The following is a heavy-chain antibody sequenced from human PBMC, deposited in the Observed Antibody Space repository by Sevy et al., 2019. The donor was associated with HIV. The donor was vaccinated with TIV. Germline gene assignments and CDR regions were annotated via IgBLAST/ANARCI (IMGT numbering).Heavy chain of an antibody. CDR1: GFTFSSYA. V-gene: IGHV3-30*04. CDR3: ARDVRSPDY. CDR2: ISYDGSNK. Sequence: GESLKISCAASGFTFSSYAMHWVRQAPGKGLEWVAVISYDGSNKYYADSVKGRFTISRDNSKNTLYLQMNSLRAEDTAVYYCARDVRSPDYWGQRTLVTVSS. J-gene: IGHJ4*02.